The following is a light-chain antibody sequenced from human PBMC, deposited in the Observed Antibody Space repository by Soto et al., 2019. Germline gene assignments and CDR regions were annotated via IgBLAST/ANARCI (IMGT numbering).Light chain of an antibody. CDR3: QQFNTYPIT. J-gene: IGKJ5*01. V-gene: IGKV1-13*02. CDR2: DVS. Sequence: AIQLTQSPSSLSASVGDRVTITCRASQDIRGALAWYQQKPGKAPKLLIFDVSTLQSGVPSRFSGSGSGTDFTLTISNLQPEDFGTYYCQQFNTYPITFGQGTRLEIK. CDR1: QDIRGA.